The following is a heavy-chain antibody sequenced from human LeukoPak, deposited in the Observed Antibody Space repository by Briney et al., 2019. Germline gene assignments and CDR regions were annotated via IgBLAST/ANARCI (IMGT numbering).Heavy chain of an antibody. CDR3: VSFYETY. CDR2: INSDGSWT. CDR1: GNYW. Sequence: GGSLRLSCAASGNYWMHWVRQAPGKGLVWVSHINSDGSWTSYADSVKGRFTISKDNAKNTVYLQMNSLRAEDTAVYYCVSFYETYWGRGTMVTVSS. V-gene: IGHV3-74*01. J-gene: IGHJ4*02. D-gene: IGHD2/OR15-2a*01.